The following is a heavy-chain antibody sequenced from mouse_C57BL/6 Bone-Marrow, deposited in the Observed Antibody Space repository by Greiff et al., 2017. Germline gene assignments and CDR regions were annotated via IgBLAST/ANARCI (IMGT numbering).Heavy chain of an antibody. V-gene: IGHV1-4*01. CDR2: INPSSGYT. CDR1: GYTFTSYT. Sequence: QVKLQQSGAELARPGASVKMSCTASGYTFTSYTMHWVKQRPGQGLEWIGYINPSSGYTKYTQKFKDKATLTADKSSSTAYVQLSSLTSEDSAVDYCARNWAWFAYWGQGTLVTVSA. D-gene: IGHD4-1*01. J-gene: IGHJ3*01. CDR3: ARNWAWFAY.